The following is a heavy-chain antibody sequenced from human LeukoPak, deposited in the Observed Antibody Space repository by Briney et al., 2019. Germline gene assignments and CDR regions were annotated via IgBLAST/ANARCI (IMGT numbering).Heavy chain of an antibody. CDR2: INHSGST. V-gene: IGHV4-34*01. J-gene: IGHJ4*02. CDR3: ARRGFDY. Sequence: SGTLSPTCAVNGGSLSGYYWSWIRKPPGKGLEWIGEINHSGSTNYNPSLKSRVTISVDTSKNQFSLKLSSVTAADTAVYYCARRGFDYWGQGTLVTVSS. CDR1: GGSLSGYY.